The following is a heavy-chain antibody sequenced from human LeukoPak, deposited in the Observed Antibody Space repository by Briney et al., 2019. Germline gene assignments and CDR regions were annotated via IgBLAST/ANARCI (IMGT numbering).Heavy chain of an antibody. J-gene: IGHJ4*02. CDR3: ARDLTPPAYYYDSSGSPFDY. CDR2: ISYDGSNK. Sequence: PGRSLRLSCAASGLTFTSYAMHWVRQAPGKGLEWVAVISYDGSNKYYADSVKGRFTISRDNSKNTLYLQMNSLRAEDTAVYYCARDLTPPAYYYDSSGSPFDYWGQGTLVTVSS. V-gene: IGHV3-30-3*01. CDR1: GLTFTSYA. D-gene: IGHD3-22*01.